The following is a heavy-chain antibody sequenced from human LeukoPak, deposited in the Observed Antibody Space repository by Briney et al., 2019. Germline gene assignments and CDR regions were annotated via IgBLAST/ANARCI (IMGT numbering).Heavy chain of an antibody. CDR2: IWYDGSNK. CDR3: ARDASGHDLPFDY. V-gene: IGHV3-33*01. D-gene: IGHD6-25*01. J-gene: IGHJ4*02. Sequence: GGSLRLSCAASGFTFRSYGMHWVRQAPGKGLEWVAVIWYDGSNKYYADSVKGRFTISRDNGKNSLYLQMDSLRAEDTAVYYCARDASGHDLPFDYWGQGTLVTVSS. CDR1: GFTFRSYG.